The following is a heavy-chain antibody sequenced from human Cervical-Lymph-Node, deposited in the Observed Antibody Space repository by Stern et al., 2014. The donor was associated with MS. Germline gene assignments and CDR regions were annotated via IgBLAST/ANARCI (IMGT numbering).Heavy chain of an antibody. CDR3: ASWTVTTGFDY. CDR2: VGTAGDT. CDR1: GFTFSRYD. D-gene: IGHD4-17*01. V-gene: IGHV3-13*01. Sequence: EVQLVDSGGGLVQPGGSLRLSCAASGFTFSRYDMHWVRQATGQGLEWVSAVGTAGDTYYADSVKGRFTISRENAKNSFFLQMNSLRAGDTAVYYCASWTVTTGFDYWGQGTLVTVSS. J-gene: IGHJ4*02.